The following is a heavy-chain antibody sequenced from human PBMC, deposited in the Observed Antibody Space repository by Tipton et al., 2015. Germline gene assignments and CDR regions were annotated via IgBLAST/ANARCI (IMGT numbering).Heavy chain of an antibody. D-gene: IGHD2-15*01. Sequence: TLSLTCAVYGGSFSGYYWSWIRQPPGKGLEWIGQIYDNRNTNYNPSLKSRVAISVDTSKNQFFLNMSSVTAADTAVYYCAKEGATYSFFDHWGQGILVAVSS. V-gene: IGHV4-59*01. J-gene: IGHJ4*02. CDR2: IYDNRNT. CDR3: AKEGATYSFFDH. CDR1: GGSFSGYY.